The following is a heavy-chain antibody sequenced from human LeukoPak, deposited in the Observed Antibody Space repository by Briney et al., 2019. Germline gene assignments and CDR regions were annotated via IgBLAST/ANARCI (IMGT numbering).Heavy chain of an antibody. CDR2: IIPIFGTA. V-gene: IGHV1-69*13. J-gene: IGHJ6*02. CDR1: GGTFSSYA. Sequence: SVKDSCKASGGTFSSYAISWVRQAPGQGLEWMGGIIPIFGTANYAQKFQGRVTITADESTSTAYMELSSLRSEDTAVYYCARDRGDIWNEYIYNYYGMDVWGQGTTVTVSS. CDR3: ARDRGDIWNEYIYNYYGMDV. D-gene: IGHD3-10*01.